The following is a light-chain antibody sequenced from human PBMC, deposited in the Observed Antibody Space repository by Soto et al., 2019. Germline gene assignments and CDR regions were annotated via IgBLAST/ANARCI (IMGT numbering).Light chain of an antibody. CDR1: QDIRSD. V-gene: IGKV1-6*01. CDR3: LQDYNYPLT. Sequence: AIQMTQFPSSLSASVGDRVTITCRASQDIRSDLGWYQQRPGKAPKLLIYASSTLQSGVPSRFSGSGSGTDFTLTISSLQTDDFATYYCLQDYNYPLTFGGGTKVDIK. J-gene: IGKJ4*01. CDR2: ASS.